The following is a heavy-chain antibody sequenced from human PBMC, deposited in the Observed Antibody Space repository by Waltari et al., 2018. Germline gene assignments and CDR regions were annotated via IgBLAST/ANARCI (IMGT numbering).Heavy chain of an antibody. CDR3: AKNQAVTHHTPDS. J-gene: IGHJ4*02. CDR2: IYSGYST. Sequence: VQLQQWGAGLLKPSETLSLTCAVYGGSFSGYYWSWIRQPPGKGLEWVSVIYSGYSTNYADSVRGRFTISRDNSKNTLFLQMNSLRGEDTAVYYCAKNQAVTHHTPDSWGQGTLVTVSS. D-gene: IGHD4-17*01. CDR1: GGSFSGYY. V-gene: IGHV3-53*01.